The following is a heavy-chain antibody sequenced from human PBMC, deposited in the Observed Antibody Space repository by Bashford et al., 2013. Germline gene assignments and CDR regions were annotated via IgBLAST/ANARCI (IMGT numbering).Heavy chain of an antibody. D-gene: IGHD3-10*01. Sequence: VRQAPGEGLEWVANIDQVAGEKYYVDSVKGRFTISRDNAKNSVYLQMDSLRPEDTAVYYCARGGWGTPIDYVGPGNPGHRLL. CDR2: IDQVAGEK. V-gene: IGHV3-7*01. J-gene: IGHJ4*02. CDR3: ARGGWGTPIDY.